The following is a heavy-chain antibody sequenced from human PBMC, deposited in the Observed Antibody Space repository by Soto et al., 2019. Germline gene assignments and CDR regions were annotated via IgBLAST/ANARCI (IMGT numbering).Heavy chain of an antibody. Sequence: QVQLVESGGGVVQPGTSLRLSCIASGFTFSRFAIDWVRQAPGKGLEWVAVISYDGTNKYYGDFVKGRFSLSRDDSENTAYLQMNSLRPDDTALYYCAKDSSLGFYMDVWGRGTTVTVSS. CDR1: GFTFSRFA. CDR2: ISYDGTNK. V-gene: IGHV3-30*18. J-gene: IGHJ6*03. D-gene: IGHD1-26*01. CDR3: AKDSSLGFYMDV.